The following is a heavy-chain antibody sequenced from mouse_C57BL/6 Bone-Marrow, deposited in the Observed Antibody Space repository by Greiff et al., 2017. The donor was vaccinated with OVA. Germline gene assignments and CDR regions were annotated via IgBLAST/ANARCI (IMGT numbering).Heavy chain of an antibody. Sequence: QVQLQQPGAELVMPGASVKLSCKASGYTFTSYWMHWVKQRPGQGLEWIGEIDPSDSYTNYNQKFKGKSTLTVEKSSSTAYMQLSSLTSEESAVYYCARRRGNRHRGMDYWGQGTSVTVSS. D-gene: IGHD2-14*01. CDR2: IDPSDSYT. CDR3: ARRRGNRHRGMDY. J-gene: IGHJ4*01. CDR1: GYTFTSYW. V-gene: IGHV1-69*01.